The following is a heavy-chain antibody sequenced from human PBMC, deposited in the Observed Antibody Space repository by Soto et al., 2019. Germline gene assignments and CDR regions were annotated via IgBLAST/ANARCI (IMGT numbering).Heavy chain of an antibody. D-gene: IGHD5-18*01. V-gene: IGHV3-30*18. J-gene: IGHJ4*02. Sequence: GGSLRLSCAASGFTFSSYGMHWVRQAPGKGLEWVADITHDGSNKYYADSVKGRFTISRDNAKNTLYLQMNSLRAEDTAVYYCADDVDTDMSNWGQGTLVNVAS. CDR1: GFTFSSYG. CDR2: ITHDGSNK. CDR3: ADDVDTDMSN.